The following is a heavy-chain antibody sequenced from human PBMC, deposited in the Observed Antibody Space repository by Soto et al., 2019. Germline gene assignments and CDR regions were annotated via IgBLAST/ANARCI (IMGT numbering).Heavy chain of an antibody. D-gene: IGHD3-10*01. Sequence: QVQLQESGPGLVKPSGTLSLTCAVSSGSISSSNWRSWVRQPPGKGLEWIGEIYHSGSTNYNPSLKSRVTISVDKSKNQFSLKLSSVTAADTAVYYCARGLYYYGSGSYYRGPWFDPWGQGTLVTVSS. V-gene: IGHV4-4*02. CDR3: ARGLYYYGSGSYYRGPWFDP. CDR1: SGSISSSNW. CDR2: IYHSGST. J-gene: IGHJ5*02.